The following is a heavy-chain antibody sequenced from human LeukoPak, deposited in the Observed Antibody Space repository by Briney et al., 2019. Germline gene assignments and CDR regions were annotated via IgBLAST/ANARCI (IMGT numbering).Heavy chain of an antibody. CDR3: VRDRGTYRPIDY. Sequence: PGGSLRLSCAASGFTFSSYGMNWVRQAPGKGLEWVSYISSSSSTIYYADSVKGRFTISRDNAQNSLYLQMNSLRAEDTAIYYCVRDRGTYRPIDYWGQGTLVTVTS. V-gene: IGHV3-48*04. D-gene: IGHD1-26*01. CDR2: ISSSSSTI. CDR1: GFTFSSYG. J-gene: IGHJ4*02.